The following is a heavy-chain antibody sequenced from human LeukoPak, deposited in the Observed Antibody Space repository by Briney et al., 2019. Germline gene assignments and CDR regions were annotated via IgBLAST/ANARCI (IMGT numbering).Heavy chain of an antibody. CDR1: GGSVSSGSYY. D-gene: IGHD5-18*01. J-gene: IGHJ4*02. V-gene: IGHV4-61*01. CDR2: IYCSAST. CDR3: ARGSRGYSYG. Sequence: SETLSLTCTVSGGSVSSGSYYWSWIRQPPGKGLEWIGYIYCSASTNYNPSLKSRVTISVDTSNNQFSLKLSSVTAADTAVYYCARGSRGYSYGWGQGTLDTVSS.